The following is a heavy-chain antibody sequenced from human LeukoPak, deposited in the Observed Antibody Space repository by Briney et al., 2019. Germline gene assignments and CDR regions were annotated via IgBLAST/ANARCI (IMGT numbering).Heavy chain of an antibody. CDR3: ARDTYDSSGYYYEYYGMDV. CDR1: GYTFTSYG. Sequence: ASVKVSCKASGYTFTSYGISWVRQAPGPGLEWMGWISAYNGNTNYAQKLQGRVTMTTDTSTSTAYMELRSLRSDDTAVYYCARDTYDSSGYYYEYYGMDVWGQGTTVTVSS. D-gene: IGHD3-22*01. V-gene: IGHV1-18*01. CDR2: ISAYNGNT. J-gene: IGHJ6*02.